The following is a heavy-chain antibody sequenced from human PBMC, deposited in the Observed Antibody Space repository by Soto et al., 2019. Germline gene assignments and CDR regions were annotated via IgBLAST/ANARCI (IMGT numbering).Heavy chain of an antibody. J-gene: IGHJ4*02. Sequence: EVQLVESGGGLVQPGGSLRLSCAASGFIFSSYWMSWVRQAPGKGLEWVANIKQDGSETYYVDSVKGRFTISRDNAKNSLYLQMNTLRAEDTAVYYCAREGQFAYWAQGTLVTVSS. CDR1: GFIFSSYW. CDR3: AREGQFAY. CDR2: IKQDGSET. V-gene: IGHV3-7*03. D-gene: IGHD3-10*01.